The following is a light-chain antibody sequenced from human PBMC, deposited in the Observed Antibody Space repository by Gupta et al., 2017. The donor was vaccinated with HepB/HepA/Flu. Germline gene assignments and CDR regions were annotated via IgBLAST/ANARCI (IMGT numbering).Light chain of an antibody. CDR3: RQGLQAPRT. V-gene: IGKV2-28*01. Sequence: DIVMTQSPLCLPVTPGEPASSSCRSSQGRLHRNGYNYLDWYLQKPGQAPQLLIYSGSNRAHGVPDRFSGSGSGTDFTLKISRVEAEDVGAYYCRQGLQAPRTFGQGTKVEIK. CDR2: SGS. J-gene: IGKJ1*01. CDR1: QGRLHRNGYNY.